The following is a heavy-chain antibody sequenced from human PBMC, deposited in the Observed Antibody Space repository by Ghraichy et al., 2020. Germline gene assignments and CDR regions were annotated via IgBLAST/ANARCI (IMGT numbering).Heavy chain of an antibody. V-gene: IGHV4-39*01. Sequence: SETLSLTCSVSGGPISITNHYWAWIRQPPGKGLEWIASIYYRGNTFYNSSLQSRVTTSADTSNNQFFLRLNYVTAADTATYFCARRVGGSYRFDYWGQGVLVSVS. CDR2: IYYRGNT. CDR1: GGPISITNHY. CDR3: ARRVGGSYRFDY. J-gene: IGHJ4*02. D-gene: IGHD3-16*02.